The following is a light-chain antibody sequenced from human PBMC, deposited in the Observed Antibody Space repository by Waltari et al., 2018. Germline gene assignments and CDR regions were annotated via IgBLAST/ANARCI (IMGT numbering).Light chain of an antibody. CDR1: SSDVGTYNY. Sequence: QSALTQPASVSGSPGQSITISCTRTSSDVGTYNYVSWYQHHPGNAPRLMIYYVSNRPSGVSNRFSGSKSGNTASLTISGLQAEDEADYSCSSSTSSNTLVFGGGTKLTVL. CDR3: SSSTSSNTLV. J-gene: IGLJ2*01. V-gene: IGLV2-14*03. CDR2: YVS.